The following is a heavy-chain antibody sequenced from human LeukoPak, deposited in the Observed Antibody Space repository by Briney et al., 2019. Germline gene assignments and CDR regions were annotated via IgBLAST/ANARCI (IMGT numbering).Heavy chain of an antibody. J-gene: IGHJ4*02. D-gene: IGHD3-22*01. V-gene: IGHV3-23*01. CDR2: ISGSGGST. CDR3: ARLGPPYYYDSSGYYMV. CDR1: GFTFSSYA. Sequence: GGSLRLSCAASGFTFSSYAMSWVRQAPGKGLEWVSAISGSGGSTYYADSVKGRFTISRDNSKNTLYLQMNSLRAEDTAVYYCARLGPPYYYDSSGYYMVWGQGTLVTVSS.